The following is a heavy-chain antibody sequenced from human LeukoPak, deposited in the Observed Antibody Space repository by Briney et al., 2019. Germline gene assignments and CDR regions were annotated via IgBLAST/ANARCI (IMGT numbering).Heavy chain of an antibody. Sequence: GGSLRLSCAASGFTFDDYAMHWVRQAPGKGLEWVSLIGWNGGSTYYADSVKGRFTISRDNAKNSLYLQMNSLRAEDTAVYYCAREYYYYMDVWGKGTTVTVSS. CDR3: AREYYYYMDV. V-gene: IGHV3-43D*03. J-gene: IGHJ6*03. CDR1: GFTFDDYA. CDR2: IGWNGGST.